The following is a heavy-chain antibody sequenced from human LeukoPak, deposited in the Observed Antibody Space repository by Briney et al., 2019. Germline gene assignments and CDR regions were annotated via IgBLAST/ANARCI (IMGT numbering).Heavy chain of an antibody. V-gene: IGHV1-2*02. CDR1: GYTFTGYY. D-gene: IGHD3-9*01. J-gene: IGHJ3*02. Sequence: ASVRVSCKASGYTFTGYYMHWVRQAPGQGLEWMGWINPNSGGTNYAQKFQGRVTMTRDTSISTAYMELSRLRSDDTAVYYCARDREGYYDILTGYYGVGAFDIWGQGTMVTVSS. CDR2: INPNSGGT. CDR3: ARDREGYYDILTGYYGVGAFDI.